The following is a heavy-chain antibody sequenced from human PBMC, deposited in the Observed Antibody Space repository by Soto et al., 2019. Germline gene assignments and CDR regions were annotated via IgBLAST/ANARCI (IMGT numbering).Heavy chain of an antibody. CDR2: ISSSSSYT. CDR3: ARERSGSYYVDY. Sequence: PGGSLRLSCAASGFTFSDYYMSWIRQAPGKGLEWVSYISSSSSYTNYADSVKGRFTISRDNAKNSLYLQMNSLRAEDTAVYYCARERSGSYYVDYWGQGTLVTVSS. D-gene: IGHD1-26*01. J-gene: IGHJ4*02. CDR1: GFTFSDYY. V-gene: IGHV3-11*06.